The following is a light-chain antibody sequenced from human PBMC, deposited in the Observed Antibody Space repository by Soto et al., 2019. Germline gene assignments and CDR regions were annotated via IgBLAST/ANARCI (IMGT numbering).Light chain of an antibody. CDR1: QSVTGTN. Sequence: EIVLTQSPGTLSLSPGEGATLSCRASQSVTGTNLAWYQQRPGQAPRLLIYDAVRRATGIPDRFSGSGSGTDFTLSMSCIESEDFAVYYCQEHRHWAARSVGRGTRVEIK. CDR2: DAV. CDR3: QEHRHWAARS. J-gene: IGKJ5*01. V-gene: IGKV3D-20*02.